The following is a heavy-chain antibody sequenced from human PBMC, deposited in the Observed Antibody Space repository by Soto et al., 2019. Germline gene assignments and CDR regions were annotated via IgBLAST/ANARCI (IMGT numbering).Heavy chain of an antibody. CDR1: GGSISSGGYS. CDR2: IYHSGST. D-gene: IGHD2-15*01. J-gene: IGHJ4*02. CDR3: ARGQVVAAQH. V-gene: IGHV4-30-2*01. Sequence: QLQLQESGSGLVKPSQTLSLTCADSGGSISSGGYSWSWIRQPPGKGLEWIGYIYHSGSTYYNPSLTSRVAIAVDRSKNQFSPKLSSVTAADTAVYYCARGQVVAAQHWGQGTLVTVSS.